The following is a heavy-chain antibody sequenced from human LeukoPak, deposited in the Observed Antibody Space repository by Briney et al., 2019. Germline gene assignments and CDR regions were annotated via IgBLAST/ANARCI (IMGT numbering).Heavy chain of an antibody. J-gene: IGHJ2*01. V-gene: IGHV4-39*02. CDR1: GGSISGSSYY. CDR2: IYYSGST. D-gene: IGHD2-15*01. Sequence: SETLSLTCTVSGGSISGSSYYWGWIRQPPGKGLEWIGSIYYSGSTYYNPSLKSRVTISVDTSKNQFSLKLSSVTAADTAVYYCARDGYCSGGSCYLWYFDLWGRGTLVTVSS. CDR3: ARDGYCSGGSCYLWYFDL.